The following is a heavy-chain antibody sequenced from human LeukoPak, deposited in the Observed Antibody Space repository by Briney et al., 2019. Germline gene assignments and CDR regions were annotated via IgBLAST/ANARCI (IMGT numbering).Heavy chain of an antibody. CDR2: IFYSGST. J-gene: IGHJ5*02. Sequence: SETLSLTCTVSGGSISTSNYYWGWIRLPPGKGLEWIGNIFYSGSTYYSPSLRSRVTISLDTSRNQFSLKLSSVTAADTAVYYCARERILARFDPWGQGTLVTVSS. D-gene: IGHD2-8*02. CDR3: ARERILARFDP. CDR1: GGSISTSNYY. V-gene: IGHV4-39*07.